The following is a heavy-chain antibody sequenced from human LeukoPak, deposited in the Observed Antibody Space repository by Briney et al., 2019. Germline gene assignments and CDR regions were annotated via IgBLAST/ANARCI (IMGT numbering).Heavy chain of an antibody. CDR1: GFSFRSYG. V-gene: IGHV3-30*02. D-gene: IGHD3-22*01. Sequence: GGSLRLSCAASGFSFRSYGMHWVRQAPGKGLEWVAFIRYDGSNKYYAESVKGRFTISRDNSKNTLYLQMNSLRAEDTAVYYCASHYDSSGYYGYWFDPWGQGTLVTVSS. J-gene: IGHJ5*02. CDR3: ASHYDSSGYYGYWFDP. CDR2: IRYDGSNK.